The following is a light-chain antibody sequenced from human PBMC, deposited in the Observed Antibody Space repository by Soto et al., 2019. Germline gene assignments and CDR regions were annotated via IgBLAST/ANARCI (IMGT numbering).Light chain of an antibody. CDR1: QSISSY. V-gene: IGKV1-39*01. Sequence: DIQMTQSPYSQSASVGDRVTMTCRATQSISSYLNWFQQKPGKAPRLLIYAASNLQSGVPSRFSGSGSGTDFTLTISSLQPEDFATYYCQQSYSTPFTFGPGTKVDIK. J-gene: IGKJ3*01. CDR2: AAS. CDR3: QQSYSTPFT.